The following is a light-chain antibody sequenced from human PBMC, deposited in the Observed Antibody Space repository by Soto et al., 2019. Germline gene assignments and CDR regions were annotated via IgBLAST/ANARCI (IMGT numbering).Light chain of an antibody. J-gene: IGKJ1*01. CDR3: QQYGSPPWT. CDR2: GAF. V-gene: IGKV3-20*01. CDR1: QTIYSDY. Sequence: EILLTQSPGTLSLSPGDRATLSCRASQTIYSDYLTWYQQKSGQAPRLLIYGAFIRATGVPDRFRGSGSGTDFTLTISSLEPEDFAVYYCQQYGSPPWTFGQGTKVEIK.